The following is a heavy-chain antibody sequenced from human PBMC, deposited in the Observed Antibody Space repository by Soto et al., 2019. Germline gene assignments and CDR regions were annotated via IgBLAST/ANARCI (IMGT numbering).Heavy chain of an antibody. V-gene: IGHV1-18*01. Sequence: ASVKVSCKASGYTFTSYGISWVRQAPGQGLEWMGWISAYNGNTNYAQKLQGRVTMTTDTSTSTAYMELRSLRSDDTAVYYCARDEGIVLMVYAIVDYWGQGTLVTVSS. CDR3: ARDEGIVLMVYAIVDY. CDR1: GYTFTSYG. J-gene: IGHJ4*02. CDR2: ISAYNGNT. D-gene: IGHD2-8*01.